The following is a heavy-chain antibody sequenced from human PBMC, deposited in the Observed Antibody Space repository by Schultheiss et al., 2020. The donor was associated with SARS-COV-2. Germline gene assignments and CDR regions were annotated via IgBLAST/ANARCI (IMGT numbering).Heavy chain of an antibody. CDR3: ARSSGGGEQKVPGGVESDWFDP. CDR2: IYYSGST. CDR1: GGSISSGGYY. J-gene: IGHJ5*02. Sequence: SQTLSLTCTVSGGSISSGGYYWSWIRQNPGKGLEWIGYIYYSGSTYYNPSLKSRVTISVDTSKNQFSLKLSSVTAADTAVYYCARSSGGGEQKVPGGVESDWFDPWGQGTLVTVSS. V-gene: IGHV4-31*03. D-gene: IGHD5-24*01.